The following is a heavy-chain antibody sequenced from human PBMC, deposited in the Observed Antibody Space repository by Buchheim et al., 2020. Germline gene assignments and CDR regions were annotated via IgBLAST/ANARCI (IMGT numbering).Heavy chain of an antibody. J-gene: IGHJ6*02. V-gene: IGHV3-74*01. D-gene: IGHD2-2*01. CDR3: AGGGYCSSTSCQTNPYVYYGMDV. Sequence: VQLVESGGGLVQPGGSLRLSCAASGFTFSNYWMHWVRHAPGKGLVWVSRISNEGSSITYADSVKGRFSISRDNAKNTLYLQMNSLRAEDTAVYYCAGGGYCSSTSCQTNPYVYYGMDVWGQGTT. CDR2: ISNEGSSI. CDR1: GFTFSNYW.